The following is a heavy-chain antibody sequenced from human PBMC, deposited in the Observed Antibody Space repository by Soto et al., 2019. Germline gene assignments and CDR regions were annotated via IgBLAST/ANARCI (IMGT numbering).Heavy chain of an antibody. J-gene: IGHJ6*02. CDR2: IYHNGSP. V-gene: IGHV4-30-2*01. Sequence: QLQLQESGSGLVKPSQTLSLTCAVSGGSMSSGGYSWSWIRQPPGKGLEWIGYIYHNGSPDNNPSLKCRVTISVDRSKNQFSLKLSSVTAADTAVYYCARVPDVWGQGTTVTVSS. CDR1: GGSMSSGGYS. CDR3: ARVPDV.